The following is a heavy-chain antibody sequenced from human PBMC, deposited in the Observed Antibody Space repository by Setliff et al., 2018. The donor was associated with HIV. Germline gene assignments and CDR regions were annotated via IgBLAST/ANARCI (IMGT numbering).Heavy chain of an antibody. CDR1: GFTFSSYS. D-gene: IGHD1-26*01. Sequence: GESLKISCAASGFTFSSYSMNWVRQAPGKGLEWVSSISSSGSYIYYADSVKGRFTISRDNAKNSLYLQMNSLRAEDTAVYYCARDRPRGGGSLDAFDIWGQGTMVTVSS. V-gene: IGHV3-21*01. CDR3: ARDRPRGGGSLDAFDI. CDR2: ISSSGSYI. J-gene: IGHJ3*02.